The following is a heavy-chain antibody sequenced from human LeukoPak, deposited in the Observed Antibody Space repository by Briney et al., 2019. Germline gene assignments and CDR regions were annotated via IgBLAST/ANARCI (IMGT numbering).Heavy chain of an antibody. V-gene: IGHV1-69*05. J-gene: IGHJ3*02. Sequence: SVKVSCKASGGTFSSYAISWVRQAPGQGLEWMGRIIPIFGTANYAQKFQGRVTITTGESTSTAYMELSSLRSEDTAVYYCAHSERWLQFDAFDIWGQGTMVTVSS. CDR2: IIPIFGTA. CDR1: GGTFSSYA. D-gene: IGHD5-24*01. CDR3: AHSERWLQFDAFDI.